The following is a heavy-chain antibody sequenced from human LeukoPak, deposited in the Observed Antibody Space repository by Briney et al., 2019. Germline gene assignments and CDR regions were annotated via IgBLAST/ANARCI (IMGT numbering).Heavy chain of an antibody. CDR1: GGSISSGGYY. D-gene: IGHD3-22*01. Sequence: PSETLSLTCTVSGGSISSGGYYWSWIRQHPGKGLEWIGYIYYSGSTYYNPSLKSRVTISVDTSKNQFSLKLSSVTAADTAVYYCARFTMIVVDAFGIWGQGTMVTVSS. CDR2: IYYSGST. J-gene: IGHJ3*02. V-gene: IGHV4-31*03. CDR3: ARFTMIVVDAFGI.